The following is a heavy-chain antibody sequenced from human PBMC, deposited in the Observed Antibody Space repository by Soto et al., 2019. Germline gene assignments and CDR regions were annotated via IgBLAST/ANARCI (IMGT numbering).Heavy chain of an antibody. Sequence: EVQLLESGGGLVQPGRSLRPSCAASGSTFASYAMNWFPQPQGKGLEWVPAMSGTGGSTYYADSVKGRFTISRDNSKNTLYLQMNSLRVEDTAVFYCAKAGFSSGWSPSYFDYWGQGTLVTVSS. V-gene: IGHV3-23*01. CDR3: AKAGFSSGWSPSYFDY. CDR2: MSGTGGST. D-gene: IGHD6-19*01. CDR1: GSTFASYA. J-gene: IGHJ4*02.